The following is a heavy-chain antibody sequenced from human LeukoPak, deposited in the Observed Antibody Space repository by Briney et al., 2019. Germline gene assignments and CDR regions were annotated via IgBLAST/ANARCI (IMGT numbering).Heavy chain of an antibody. D-gene: IGHD2-15*01. CDR1: GFTFSSSA. CDR2: ITDSGDGT. Sequence: TGGSLRLSCAASGFTFSSSAMSWVRQAPGKGLEWVSSITDSGDGTNYADSVKGRFTISRDDSKNTLYLQMNSLRAEDTAVYYCAKDSPVATRWGQGTLVTVSS. V-gene: IGHV3-23*01. J-gene: IGHJ4*02. CDR3: AKDSPVATR.